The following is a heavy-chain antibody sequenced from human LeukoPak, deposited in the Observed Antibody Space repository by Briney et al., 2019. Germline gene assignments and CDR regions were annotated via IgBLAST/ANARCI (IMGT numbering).Heavy chain of an antibody. D-gene: IGHD3-22*01. CDR3: AREHYYDSSGYLLGWFDP. J-gene: IGHJ5*02. V-gene: IGHV1-2*06. Sequence: RASVKVSCKASGYTFTVYYMHWVRQAPGQGLEWMGRINPNSGGTNYAQKFQGRVTMTRDTSISTAYMELSRLRSDDTAVYYCAREHYYDSSGYLLGWFDPWGQGTLVTVSS. CDR2: INPNSGGT. CDR1: GYTFTVYY.